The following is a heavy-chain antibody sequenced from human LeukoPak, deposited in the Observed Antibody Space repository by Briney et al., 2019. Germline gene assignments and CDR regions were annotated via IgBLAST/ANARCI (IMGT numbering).Heavy chain of an antibody. J-gene: IGHJ4*02. CDR1: GGSISSYY. Sequence: SETLSLTCTVSGGSISSYYWSWIRQPPGKGLEWIGYIYYSGSTNYNPPLKSRVTISVDTSKNQFSLKLSSVTAADTAVYYCARGNINYYDSSGYYPYYFDYWGQGTLVTVSS. V-gene: IGHV4-59*08. CDR2: IYYSGST. D-gene: IGHD3-22*01. CDR3: ARGNINYYDSSGYYPYYFDY.